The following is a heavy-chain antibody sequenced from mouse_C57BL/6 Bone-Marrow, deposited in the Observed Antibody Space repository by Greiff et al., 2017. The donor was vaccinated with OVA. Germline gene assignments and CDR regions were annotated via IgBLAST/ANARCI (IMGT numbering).Heavy chain of an antibody. J-gene: IGHJ1*03. CDR3: ARHPDSSGRWYFAV. CDR1: GYTFTSYW. V-gene: IGHV1-59*01. CDR2: IDPSDSYT. Sequence: QVQLQQPGAELVRPGTSVKLSCKASGYTFTSYWMHWVKQRPGQGLEWIGVIDPSDSYTNYNQKFKGKATLTVDTSSSTAYMQLSSLTSAYSAVYYCARHPDSSGRWYFAVWGTGTTVTVSS.